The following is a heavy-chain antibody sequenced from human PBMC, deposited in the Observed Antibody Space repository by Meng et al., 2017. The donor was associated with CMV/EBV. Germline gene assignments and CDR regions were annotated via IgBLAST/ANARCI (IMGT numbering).Heavy chain of an antibody. CDR2: ISDGGII. Sequence: ESLKISCAASGFTFSSYAMSWVRQAPGKGLEWVSSISDGGIIFYASSVKGRFTISRDNSKRTLYLQMNSLRANDTAVYYCARRKLVGYCTNGVCPGWFDPWGQGTLVTVSS. V-gene: IGHV3-23*01. CDR3: ARRKLVGYCTNGVCPGWFDP. D-gene: IGHD2-8*01. J-gene: IGHJ5*02. CDR1: GFTFSSYA.